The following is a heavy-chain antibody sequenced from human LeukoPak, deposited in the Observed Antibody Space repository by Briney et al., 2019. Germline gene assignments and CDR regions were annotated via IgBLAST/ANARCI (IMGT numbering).Heavy chain of an antibody. CDR2: IRSKANSYAT. CDR1: GFTFSGSA. J-gene: IGHJ4*02. CDR3: AKEGGASRFDY. Sequence: PGGSLRLSCAASGFTFSGSAMHWVRQASGKGLEWVGRIRSKANSYATVYAASVKGRFTISRDDSKDTAYLQMNSLKTEDTAVYYCAKEGGASRFDYWGQGTLVTVSS. D-gene: IGHD5-12*01. V-gene: IGHV3-73*01.